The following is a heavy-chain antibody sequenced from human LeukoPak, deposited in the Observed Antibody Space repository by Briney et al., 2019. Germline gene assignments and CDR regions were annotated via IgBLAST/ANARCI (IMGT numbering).Heavy chain of an antibody. CDR2: ISAYNGNT. D-gene: IGHD1-26*01. CDR3: ARGGPDSGSYYWVKQDPYAFDI. V-gene: IGHV1-18*01. CDR1: GYTFTSYG. Sequence: ASVKVSCEASGYTFTSYGISWVRQAPGQGLEWMGWISAYNGNTNYAQKLQGRVTMTTDTSTSTAYMELRSLRSDDTAVYYCARGGPDSGSYYWVKQDPYAFDIWGQGTMVTVSS. J-gene: IGHJ3*02.